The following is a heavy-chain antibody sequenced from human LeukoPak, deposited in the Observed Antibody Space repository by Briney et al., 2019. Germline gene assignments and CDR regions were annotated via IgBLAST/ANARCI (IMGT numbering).Heavy chain of an antibody. Sequence: GGSLRLSCAASGFTVSSNYMSWVRQAPGKGLEWVSVIYSGGSTYYADSVKGRFTISRDNSKNTLYLQMNSLRVEDTALYSCTRGAIVGARATRAFDFWGQGTMVTVSS. D-gene: IGHD1-26*01. CDR2: IYSGGST. CDR1: GFTVSSNY. CDR3: TRGAIVGARATRAFDF. J-gene: IGHJ3*01. V-gene: IGHV3-53*01.